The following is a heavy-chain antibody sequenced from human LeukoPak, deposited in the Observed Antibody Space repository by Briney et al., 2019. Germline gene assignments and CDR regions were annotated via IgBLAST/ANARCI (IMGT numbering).Heavy chain of an antibody. V-gene: IGHV3-20*04. CDR1: GFTFDEYG. CDR2: INWNGGST. CDR3: ARDLEWELLTFDY. D-gene: IGHD1-26*01. Sequence: GGSLRLSCAASGFTFDEYGMSWVRQAPGKGLEWGSGINWNGGSTVYADSVKGRFTISRDNAKNSLYLQMSSLRAEDTALYYCARDLEWELLTFDYWGQGTLVTVSS. J-gene: IGHJ4*02.